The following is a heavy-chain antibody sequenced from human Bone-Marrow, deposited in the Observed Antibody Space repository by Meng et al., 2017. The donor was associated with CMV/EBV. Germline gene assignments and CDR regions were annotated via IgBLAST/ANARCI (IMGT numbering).Heavy chain of an antibody. CDR1: GFTFSSYA. V-gene: IGHV3-23*01. D-gene: IGHD6-13*01. Sequence: GESLKISCAASGFTFSSYAMSWVRQAPGKGLEWVSAISGSGGSTYHADSVKGRFTISRDNSKNTLYLQMNSLRAEDTAVYYCAKDREDIAAASDGFDYWGQGTLVTVSS. CDR3: AKDREDIAAASDGFDY. J-gene: IGHJ4*02. CDR2: ISGSGGST.